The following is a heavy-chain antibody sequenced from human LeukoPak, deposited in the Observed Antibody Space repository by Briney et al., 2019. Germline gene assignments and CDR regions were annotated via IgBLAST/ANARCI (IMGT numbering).Heavy chain of an antibody. D-gene: IGHD3-3*01. CDR2: IIPILGIA. V-gene: IGHV1-69*04. J-gene: IGHJ3*02. CDR3: ARASITIFGVVAHAFDI. CDR1: GGTFSSYA. Sequence: SVKVSCKASGGTFSSYAISWVRQAPGQGLEWMGRIIPILGIANYAQKFQGRVTITADQSTSTAYMELSSLRSEDTAVYYCARASITIFGVVAHAFDIWGQGTMVTVSS.